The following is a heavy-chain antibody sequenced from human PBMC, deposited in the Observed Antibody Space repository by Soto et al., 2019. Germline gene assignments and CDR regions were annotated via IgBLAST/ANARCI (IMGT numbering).Heavy chain of an antibody. CDR2: IIPIFGTA. V-gene: IGHV1-69*01. CDR1: GGTFSSYA. D-gene: IGHD2-2*01. Sequence: QVQLVQSGAEVKKPGSSVKVSCKASGGTFSSYAISWVRQAPGQGLGWMGGIIPIFGTANYAQKFQGRVTINADESTSTAYMGVSSLRSEDTAVYYCAEGCSSTSCYRRWFDPWGQGTLVTVSS. J-gene: IGHJ5*02. CDR3: AEGCSSTSCYRRWFDP.